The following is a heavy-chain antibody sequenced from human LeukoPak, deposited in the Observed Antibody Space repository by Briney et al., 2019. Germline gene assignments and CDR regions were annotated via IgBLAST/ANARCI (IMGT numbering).Heavy chain of an antibody. CDR3: ARAYSRSSMKPAFDI. V-gene: IGHV3-7*02. D-gene: IGHD6-13*01. Sequence: GGSLRLSCAASGFTFSTYWMSWVRQAPGKGLEWVANIKEDGSENNYADSVKGRFTISRDNAKNSLYLQMNSLRAEDTAVYYCARAYSRSSMKPAFDIWGQRKTVTVSS. J-gene: IGHJ3*02. CDR2: IKEDGSEN. CDR1: GFTFSTYW.